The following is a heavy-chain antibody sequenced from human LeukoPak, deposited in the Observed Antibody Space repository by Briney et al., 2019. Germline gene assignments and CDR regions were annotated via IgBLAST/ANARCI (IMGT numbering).Heavy chain of an antibody. V-gene: IGHV1-69*05. CDR3: ATVAVAAPLRYYFDY. CDR1: GGTFSSYA. D-gene: IGHD6-19*01. Sequence: VASVKVSCKASGGTFSSYAISWVRQAPGQGLEWMGGIIPIFGTANYAQKFQGRVTITTDESTSTAYMELSSLRSEDTAVYYCATVAVAAPLRYYFDYWGQGTLVTVSS. CDR2: IIPIFGTA. J-gene: IGHJ4*02.